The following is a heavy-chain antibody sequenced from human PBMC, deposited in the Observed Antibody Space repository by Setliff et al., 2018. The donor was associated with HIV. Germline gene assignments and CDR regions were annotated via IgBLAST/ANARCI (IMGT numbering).Heavy chain of an antibody. CDR1: GYDFATYH. J-gene: IGHJ4*02. V-gene: IGHV5-51*01. CDR2: VRPRDSDV. CDR3: ARHRVGYSDYAIPILDY. D-gene: IGHD5-12*01. Sequence: GESLKISCRTSGYDFATYHIDWVRQMPGKGLEWMGKVRPRDSDVRYNPSFQGQVTLSADKSINTVYLQWTSLKASDTAMYYCARHRVGYSDYAIPILDYWAQGTLVTVSS.